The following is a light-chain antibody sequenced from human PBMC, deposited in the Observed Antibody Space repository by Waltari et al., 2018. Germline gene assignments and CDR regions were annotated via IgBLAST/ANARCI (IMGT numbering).Light chain of an antibody. Sequence: QSVLTQPPSVSAAPGQKVTISCSGGSSNIGMDYVSWYQQLPGTAPKVLIYDNYERPSGIPDRFSGSKSGTSATLGITGLQTGDEAYYYCGTWDHSLHAVVFGGGTELTVL. J-gene: IGLJ2*01. CDR3: GTWDHSLHAVV. CDR1: SSNIGMDY. CDR2: DNY. V-gene: IGLV1-51*01.